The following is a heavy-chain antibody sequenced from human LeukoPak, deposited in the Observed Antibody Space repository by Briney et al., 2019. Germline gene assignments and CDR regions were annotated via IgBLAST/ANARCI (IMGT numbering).Heavy chain of an antibody. D-gene: IGHD3-3*01. J-gene: IGHJ4*02. CDR3: ARVRFFPYYFDY. V-gene: IGHV4-38-2*01. CDR1: GYSISSGYY. Sequence: SETLSLTCAVSGYSISSGYYWGWIRQPPGKGLEWIGSIYHSGSTYYNPSLKSRVTISVDTSKNQFSLKLSSVTAADTAVYYCARVRFFPYYFDYWGQGTLVTVSS. CDR2: IYHSGST.